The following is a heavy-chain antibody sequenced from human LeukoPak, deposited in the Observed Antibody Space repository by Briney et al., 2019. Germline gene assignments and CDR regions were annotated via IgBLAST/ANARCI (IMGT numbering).Heavy chain of an antibody. D-gene: IGHD1-26*01. V-gene: IGHV4-59*01. J-gene: IGHJ4*02. CDR3: ARDYGGSSNDY. CDR1: GGSISSYY. CDR2: IYYSGST. Sequence: SETLSLTCTVSGGSISSYYWSWIRQPPGKGLEWIGYIYYSGSTNYNPSLKSRVTISVDTSKNQFSLKLSSVTAADTAVYYCARDYGGSSNDYWGQGTLVTVSS.